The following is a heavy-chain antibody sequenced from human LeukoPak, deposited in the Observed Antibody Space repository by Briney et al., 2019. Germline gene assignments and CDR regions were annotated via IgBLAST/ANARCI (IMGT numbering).Heavy chain of an antibody. CDR1: GFTFSRYW. CDR2: IKSDGSST. Sequence: GGSLRLSCAASGFTFSRYWMHWVRQAPGKGLVWVSRIKSDGSSTNYADSVKGRFTISRDNAKNTLYLQMNSLRAEDTAVYYCARDFGYFWGQGTLVTVSS. V-gene: IGHV3-74*01. J-gene: IGHJ4*02. D-gene: IGHD3-10*01. CDR3: ARDFGYF.